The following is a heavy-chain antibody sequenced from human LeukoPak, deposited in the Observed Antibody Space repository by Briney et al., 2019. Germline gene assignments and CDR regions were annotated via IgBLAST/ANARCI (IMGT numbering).Heavy chain of an antibody. CDR3: ARGRGGRVYYYYYGMDV. D-gene: IGHD2-15*01. CDR2: ISSSSSSYI. Sequence: GGSLRLSCAASGFTFSSYSMNWVRQAPGKGLEWVSSISSSSSSYIYYADSVKGRFTISRDNAKNSLYLQMNSLRAEDTAVYYCARGRGGRVYYYYYGMDVWGQGTTVTVSS. CDR1: GFTFSSYS. V-gene: IGHV3-21*01. J-gene: IGHJ6*02.